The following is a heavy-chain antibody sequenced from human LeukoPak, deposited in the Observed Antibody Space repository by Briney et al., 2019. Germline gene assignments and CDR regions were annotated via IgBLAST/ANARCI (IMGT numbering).Heavy chain of an antibody. CDR1: GYTFTGYY. J-gene: IGHJ5*02. Sequence: ASLKVLCTASGYTFTGYYMHWVRQAPGQGLEWMGWINPNSGGTNYAQKFQGRVTMTRDTSISTAYMELSRLRSDDTAVYYCARSHSSGWFGWFDPWGQGTLVTVSS. CDR2: INPNSGGT. D-gene: IGHD6-19*01. V-gene: IGHV1-2*02. CDR3: ARSHSSGWFGWFDP.